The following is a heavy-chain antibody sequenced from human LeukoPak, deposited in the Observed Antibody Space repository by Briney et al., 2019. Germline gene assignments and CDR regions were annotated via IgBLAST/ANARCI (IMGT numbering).Heavy chain of an antibody. J-gene: IGHJ4*02. CDR2: ISSRSNYI. V-gene: IGHV3-21*01. CDR1: GFTFITYD. CDR3: ARDRGVWVVPPEVLDY. D-gene: IGHD2-2*01. Sequence: GWALRLSCGTSGFTFITYDMNWVGQAPGQGLNGVSSISSRSNYIYYADSVKGRFTISRDNAKNSVYLQMNSLRAEDTAVYYCARDRGVWVVPPEVLDYWGQGTLVTVSS.